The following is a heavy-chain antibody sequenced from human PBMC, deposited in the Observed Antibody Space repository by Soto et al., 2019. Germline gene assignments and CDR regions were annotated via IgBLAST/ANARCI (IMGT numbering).Heavy chain of an antibody. J-gene: IGHJ5*02. D-gene: IGHD3-10*01. CDR1: GGSMSEYF. Sequence: PSETLSLTCSVSGGSMSEYFWSWIRQSPGKGLEWIGYIYYLGSTDYNPSLKSRVTISVDTSKRQFSLRLTSVTAADTAVYYCARDARITMVRGVISWFDPWGQGTLVTVS. V-gene: IGHV4-59*01. CDR3: ARDARITMVRGVISWFDP. CDR2: IYYLGST.